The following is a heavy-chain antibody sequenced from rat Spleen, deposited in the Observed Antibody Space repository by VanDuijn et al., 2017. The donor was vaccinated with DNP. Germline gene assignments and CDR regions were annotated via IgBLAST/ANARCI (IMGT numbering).Heavy chain of an antibody. CDR1: GFTFSNSD. D-gene: IGHD4-2*01. J-gene: IGHJ1*01. Sequence: EVQLVESGGGLVQPGRSMKLSCAASGFTFSNSDMAWVRQAPTKGLEWVASISTVGDNAYYRDSVKGRFTISRDNAKSTLYRQMDSLRSEDAATYYCTRRLEPYGCFDFWGPGTMVTVSS. CDR2: ISTVGDNA. V-gene: IGHV5-25*01. CDR3: TRRLEPYGCFDF.